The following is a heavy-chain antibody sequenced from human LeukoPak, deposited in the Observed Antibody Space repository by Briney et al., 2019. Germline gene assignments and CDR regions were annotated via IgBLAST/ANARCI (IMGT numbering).Heavy chain of an antibody. CDR2: ISAYNGNT. D-gene: IGHD4-17*01. CDR3: TRDTGTTGEVKFDP. CDR1: GYTFTSYG. J-gene: IGHJ5*02. V-gene: IGHV1-18*01. Sequence: ASVKVSCKASGYTFTSYGISWVRQAPGQGLEWMGWISAYNGNTNYAQKLQGRVTMTTDTSTSTAYMELRSLRSDDTAVYYCTRDTGTTGEVKFDPWGQGTLVTVSS.